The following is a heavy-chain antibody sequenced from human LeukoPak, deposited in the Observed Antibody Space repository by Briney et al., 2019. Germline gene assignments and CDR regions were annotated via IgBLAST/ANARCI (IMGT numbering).Heavy chain of an antibody. V-gene: IGHV3-23*01. CDR1: GFTFGSYY. CDR2: VSGSGDNT. D-gene: IGHD3-22*01. Sequence: GGSLRLSCAASGFTFGSYYMSWVRQAPGKGLEWVSGVSGSGDNTYYADSVKGRFTISRDNSKNTLYLQMNSLRAEDTAVYYCARHYDSSGYYAYWGQGTLVTVSS. J-gene: IGHJ4*02. CDR3: ARHYDSSGYYAY.